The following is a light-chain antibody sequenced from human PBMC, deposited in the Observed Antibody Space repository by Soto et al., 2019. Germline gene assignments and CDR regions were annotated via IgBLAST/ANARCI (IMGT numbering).Light chain of an antibody. CDR1: QSVSSNY. CDR3: QQYGSSPSP. J-gene: IGKJ1*01. CDR2: GAS. V-gene: IGKV3-20*01. Sequence: EVVLTQSPGTLSLSPGERATLSCRASQSVSSNYITWYQQKPGQAPRRLIFGASSRATGIPDRFSGSGSGTDFTLTISRLEPEDFAVYYCQQYGSSPSPFGQGTKVAIK.